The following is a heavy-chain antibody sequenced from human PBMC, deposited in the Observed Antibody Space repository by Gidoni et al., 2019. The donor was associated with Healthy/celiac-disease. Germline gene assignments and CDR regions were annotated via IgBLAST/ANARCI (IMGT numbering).Heavy chain of an antibody. J-gene: IGHJ4*02. V-gene: IGHV3-23*01. D-gene: IGHD2-2*01. CDR2: ISGSGGST. Sequence: EVQLLESGVGSVQPGGSLRLSCAASGFPFSSYAMSWVRQAPGKGLEWVSAISGSGGSTYYADSVKGRFTISRDNSKNTLYLQMNSLRAEDTAVYYCAKDKGCSSTSCPPRDWGQGTLVTVSS. CDR3: AKDKGCSSTSCPPRD. CDR1: GFPFSSYA.